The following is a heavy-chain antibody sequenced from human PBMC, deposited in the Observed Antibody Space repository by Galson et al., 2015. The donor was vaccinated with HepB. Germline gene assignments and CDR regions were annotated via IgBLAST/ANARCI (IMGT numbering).Heavy chain of an antibody. CDR1: GGTFSSYA. CDR3: ARGRPETYDFGCDY. V-gene: IGHV1-69*04. D-gene: IGHD3-3*01. CDR2: IIPILGIA. Sequence: SVKVSCKASGGTFSSYAISWVRQAPGQGLEWMGRIIPILGIANYAQKFQGRVTITADKSTSTAYMELSSLRSEDTAVYYCARGRPETYDFGCDYWGQGTLVTVSS. J-gene: IGHJ4*02.